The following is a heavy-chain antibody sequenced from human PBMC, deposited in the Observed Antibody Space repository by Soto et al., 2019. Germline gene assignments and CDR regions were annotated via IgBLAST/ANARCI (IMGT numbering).Heavy chain of an antibody. CDR1: GYTFTSYY. CDR3: ARVRRERGYSGYETKYYFDY. V-gene: IGHV1-46*03. Sequence: QVQLVQSGAEVKKPGASVKVSCKASGYTFTSYYMHWVRQAPGQGLEWMGIINPSGGSTSYAQKFQGRVTMTRDTSTSTVYMELSSLSSEDTAVYYCARVRRERGYSGYETKYYFDYCGQGTMVTVS. CDR2: INPSGGST. D-gene: IGHD5-12*01. J-gene: IGHJ4*02.